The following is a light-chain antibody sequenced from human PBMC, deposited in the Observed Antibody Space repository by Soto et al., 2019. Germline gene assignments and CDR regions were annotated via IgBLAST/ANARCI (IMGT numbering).Light chain of an antibody. CDR3: QRYGTSLTWT. J-gene: IGKJ1*01. Sequence: EIVLTQSPGTLSLSPGERATLSCRASQSISSGYLAWYQQKPGQAPRLLIYGASSRATGIPDRFSGSGSETDFTLTISRLEPEDFAVYYCQRYGTSLTWTFGQGTKV. V-gene: IGKV3-20*01. CDR1: QSISSGY. CDR2: GAS.